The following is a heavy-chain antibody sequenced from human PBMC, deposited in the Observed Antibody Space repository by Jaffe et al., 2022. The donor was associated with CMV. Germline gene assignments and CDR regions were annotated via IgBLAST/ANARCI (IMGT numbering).Heavy chain of an antibody. Sequence: QVRLRESGPGLVKSSQTLSLACTVSDASVRSDNVYWSWLRQQPGKGLEWLGYIYKSGTTYYNPSLKSRLIISLNKSGNQFSLTLSSVTAADTAVYYCAGSIDYDYRGSLTGAYYYFEYWGQGTLVTVSS. J-gene: IGHJ4*02. CDR1: DASVRSDNVY. CDR2: IYKSGTT. D-gene: IGHD3-3*01. CDR3: AGSIDYDYRGSLTGAYYYFEY. V-gene: IGHV4-31*04.